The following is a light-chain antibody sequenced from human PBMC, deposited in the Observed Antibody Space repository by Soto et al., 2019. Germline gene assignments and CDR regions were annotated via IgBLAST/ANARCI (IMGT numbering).Light chain of an antibody. CDR1: QSVSSSY. J-gene: IGKJ1*01. CDR2: GAS. CDR3: QQYGSSTGGT. V-gene: IGKV3-20*01. Sequence: EIVLTQSPGTLSLSPGERATLSCRASQSVSSSYLAWYQQKPGQAPRLLIYGASSRATGIPDRFSGSGSGTDFTLTISRLEPEDFAVYYCQQYGSSTGGTFGQGTKV.